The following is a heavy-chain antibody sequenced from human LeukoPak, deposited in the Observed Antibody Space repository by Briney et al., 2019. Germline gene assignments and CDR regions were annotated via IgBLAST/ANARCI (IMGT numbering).Heavy chain of an antibody. V-gene: IGHV3-30-3*01. Sequence: GGSLRLSCAASGFTFSSYAMHWVRQAPGKGLEWVAVISYDGSNKYYADSVKGRFTISRDNSKNTLYLQVNSLRAEDTAVYYCAKDRARGNYSDYYYGMDVWGQGTTVTVSS. CDR2: ISYDGSNK. D-gene: IGHD1-26*01. CDR3: AKDRARGNYSDYYYGMDV. CDR1: GFTFSSYA. J-gene: IGHJ6*02.